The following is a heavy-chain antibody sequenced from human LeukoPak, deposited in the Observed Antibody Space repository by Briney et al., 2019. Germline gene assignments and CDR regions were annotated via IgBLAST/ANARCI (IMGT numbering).Heavy chain of an antibody. Sequence: GGSLRLSCAASGFTFTDYHMNWIRQAPGKGLEWVSYISSSGSTTYYADSVKGRFTISRDNAKNSLYLQMNSLRAEDTAVYYCASQRFGSPQWGQGTMVTVSS. CDR2: ISSSGSTT. J-gene: IGHJ3*01. V-gene: IGHV3-11*01. D-gene: IGHD3-16*01. CDR3: ASQRFGSPQ. CDR1: GFTFTDYH.